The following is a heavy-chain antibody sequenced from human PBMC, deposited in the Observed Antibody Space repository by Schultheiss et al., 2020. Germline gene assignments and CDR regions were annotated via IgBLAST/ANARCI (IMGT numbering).Heavy chain of an antibody. CDR2: ISGSGGST. CDR3: ARRPVLPINYGMDV. Sequence: GGSLRLSCAASGFSFSSYVMSWVRQAPGKGLEWVSAISGSGGSTYYADSVKGRFTISRDNSKNTLYLKMNSLRVEDTAVYYCARRPVLPINYGMDVWGQGTTVTVSS. CDR1: GFSFSSYV. J-gene: IGHJ6*02. V-gene: IGHV3-23*01. D-gene: IGHD3-10*01.